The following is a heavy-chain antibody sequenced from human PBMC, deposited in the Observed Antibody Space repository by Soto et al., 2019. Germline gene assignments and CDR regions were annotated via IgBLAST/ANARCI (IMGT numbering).Heavy chain of an antibody. V-gene: IGHV4-30-4*01. CDR2: IYYSGST. CDR1: GGSISSGDYY. Sequence: SETLSLTCTVSGGSISSGDYYWSWIRQPPGKGLEWIGYIYYSGSTYYNPSLKSRVTISVDTSKNQFSLKLSSVTAADTAVYYCARASFGSGSNYYGMDVWDQGTTVTVSS. CDR3: ARASFGSGSNYYGMDV. D-gene: IGHD3-3*01. J-gene: IGHJ6*02.